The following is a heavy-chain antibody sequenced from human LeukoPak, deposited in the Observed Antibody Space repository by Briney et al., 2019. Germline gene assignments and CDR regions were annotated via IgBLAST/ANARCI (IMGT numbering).Heavy chain of an antibody. CDR1: GGSFSGYY. D-gene: IGHD6-19*01. CDR2: INHSGST. CDR3: ARGLEQWLVKYYYYMDV. J-gene: IGHJ6*03. V-gene: IGHV4-34*01. Sequence: PSETLSLTCAVYGGSFSGYYWSWIRQPPGKGLEWIGEINHSGSTNYNPSLKSRVIISVDTSKNQFSLKLSSVTAADTAVYYCARGLEQWLVKYYYYMDVWGKGTTVTVSS.